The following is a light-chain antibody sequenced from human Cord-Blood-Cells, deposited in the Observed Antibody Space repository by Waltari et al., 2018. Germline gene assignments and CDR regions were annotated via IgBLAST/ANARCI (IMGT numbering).Light chain of an antibody. CDR2: DVS. V-gene: IGLV2-11*01. CDR1: SSDVGVYNS. CDR3: CSYAGSYTYV. Sequence: QSALTQPRSVSGSPGQKVTISCTGTSSDVGVYNSSSWYQQHPGKAPKLMIYDVSKRPSGVPDRFSGSKSGNTASLTISGLQAEDEADYYCCSYAGSYTYVFGTGTKVTVL. J-gene: IGLJ1*01.